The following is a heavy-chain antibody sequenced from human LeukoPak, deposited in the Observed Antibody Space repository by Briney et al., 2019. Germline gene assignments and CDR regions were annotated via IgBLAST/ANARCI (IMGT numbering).Heavy chain of an antibody. CDR1: DGSISDSY. V-gene: IGHV4-59*01. J-gene: IGHJ4*02. CDR3: ARTTESYDRSGYWVYYFDY. CDR2: IFYTGFT. Sequence: PSETLSLTCTVSDGSISDSYWSWIRQSPGKGLEWIGYIFYTGFTHYNPSLESRVTISVDTSKKQFSLRLNSVTAADTAVYYCARTTESYDRSGYWVYYFDYWGQGTLVTVSS. D-gene: IGHD3-22*01.